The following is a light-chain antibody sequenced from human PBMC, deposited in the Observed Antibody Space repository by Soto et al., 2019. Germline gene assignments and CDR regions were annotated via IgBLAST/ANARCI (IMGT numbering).Light chain of an antibody. J-gene: IGKJ1*01. CDR1: QSLLHSNGYNY. CDR2: LGS. V-gene: IGKV2-28*01. CDR3: MQALQIPWT. Sequence: DIVMTQSPLSLPVTPGEPASISCRSSQSLLHSNGYNYLDWYLQKPGQSPQLLIYLGSNRASGVPDRFSGSGSGTDFTLKISRVEAEDVGVYYRMQALQIPWTFGQGTKVEIK.